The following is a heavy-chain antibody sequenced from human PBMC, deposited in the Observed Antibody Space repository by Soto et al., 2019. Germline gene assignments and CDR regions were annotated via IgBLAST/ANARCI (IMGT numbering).Heavy chain of an antibody. D-gene: IGHD1-1*01. J-gene: IGHJ5*02. V-gene: IGHV4-4*07. CDR1: GASISGYY. Sequence: SETLSLTCTVSGASISGYYWSWIRKSAGKGLEWIGRIYATGTTDYNPSLKSRVMMSVDTSKKQFSLGLRSVNAADTAVYYCVRDGTKTLRDWFDPWGQGISVTVSS. CDR2: IYATGTT. CDR3: VRDGTKTLRDWFDP.